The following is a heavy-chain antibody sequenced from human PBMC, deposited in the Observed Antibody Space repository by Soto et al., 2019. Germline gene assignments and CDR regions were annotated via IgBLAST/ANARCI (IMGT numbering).Heavy chain of an antibody. D-gene: IGHD6-19*01. V-gene: IGHV1-2*04. J-gene: IGHJ4*02. CDR1: GYTFTGYY. CDR3: ARESGSGWYVVDY. CDR2: INPNSGGT. Sequence: ASVKVSCKASGYTFTGYYMHWVRQAPGQGLEWMGWINPNSGGTNYAQKFQGWVTMTRDTSISTAYMELSRLRSDDTAVYYCARESGSGWYVVDYWGQGNLVTVSS.